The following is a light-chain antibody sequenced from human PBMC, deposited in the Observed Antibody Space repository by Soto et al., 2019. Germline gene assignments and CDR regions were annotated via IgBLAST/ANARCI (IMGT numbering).Light chain of an antibody. CDR1: SSDIGGYDY. Sequence: QSALTQPPSASGSPGQSVTISCTGTSSDIGGYDYVSWFQHHPGRAPKLMIYELTKRRSGVPDRFSGSRSGHTASLTVSGVQAEDEADYYCGSHAGSNTVIFRGATKHTLL. V-gene: IGLV2-8*01. CDR3: GSHAGSNTVI. J-gene: IGLJ2*01. CDR2: ELT.